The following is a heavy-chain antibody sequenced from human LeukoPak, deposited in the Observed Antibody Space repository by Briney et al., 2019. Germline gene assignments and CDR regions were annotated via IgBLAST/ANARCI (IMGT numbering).Heavy chain of an antibody. J-gene: IGHJ4*02. V-gene: IGHV1-8*03. CDR2: MNPNSGNT. CDR1: GYTFTGYC. CDR3: ARGFSGPFDY. Sequence: ASVKVSCKASGYTFTGYCMHWVRQAPGQGLEWMGWMNPNSGNTGYAQKFQGRVTITRNTSISTAYMELSSLRSEDTAVYYCARGFSGPFDYWGQGTLVTVSS.